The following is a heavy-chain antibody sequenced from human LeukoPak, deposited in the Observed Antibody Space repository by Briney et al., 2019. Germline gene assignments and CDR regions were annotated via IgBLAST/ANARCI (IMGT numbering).Heavy chain of an antibody. D-gene: IGHD6-19*01. CDR2: INPNSGGT. Sequence: ASVKVSCKASGYTFTGYYMHWVRQAPGQGLEWMGWINPNSGGTNYAQKFQGRVTMTRDTSIGTAYMELSRLRSDDTAVYYCACFIAVAGYFDYWGQGTLVTVSS. CDR1: GYTFTGYY. J-gene: IGHJ4*02. V-gene: IGHV1-2*02. CDR3: ACFIAVAGYFDY.